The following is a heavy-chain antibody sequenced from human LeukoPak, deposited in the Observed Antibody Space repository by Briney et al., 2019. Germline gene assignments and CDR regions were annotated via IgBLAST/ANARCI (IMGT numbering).Heavy chain of an antibody. CDR3: SRGIIGGHDFDY. Sequence: GASVKVSCKASGFTFTSSAMQWVRQARGQRLEWIGWIVVGSGNTNYAQKFQGRVTMARDTSISTAYVELSRLTSDDTAVYYCSRGIIGGHDFDYWGQGTLVTVSS. CDR2: IVVGSGNT. CDR1: GFTFTSSA. J-gene: IGHJ4*02. V-gene: IGHV1-58*02. D-gene: IGHD3-10*01.